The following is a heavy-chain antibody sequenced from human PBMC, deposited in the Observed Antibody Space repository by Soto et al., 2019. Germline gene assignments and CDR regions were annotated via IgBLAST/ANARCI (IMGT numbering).Heavy chain of an antibody. CDR2: ISGSGGST. D-gene: IGHD2-2*01. J-gene: IGHJ5*02. CDR1: GFTFSSYA. V-gene: IGHV3-23*01. Sequence: GGSLRLSCAASGFTFSSYAMSWVRQAPGKGLEWVSAISGSGGSTYYADSVKGRFTISRDNSKNTLYLQMNSPRAEDTAVYYCATSDSVVVPAAIGWFVPWGQGTLVTVSS. CDR3: ATSDSVVVPAAIGWFVP.